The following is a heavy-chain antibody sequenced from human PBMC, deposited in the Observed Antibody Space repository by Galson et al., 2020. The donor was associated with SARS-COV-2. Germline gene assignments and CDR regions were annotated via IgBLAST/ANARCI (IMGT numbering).Heavy chain of an antibody. J-gene: IGHJ6*03. CDR1: GFTFSSYG. Sequence: QLGESLKISCAASGFTFSSYGMHWVRQAPGKGLEWVAVIWYDGSNKYYADSVKDRFTISRDNSKNTLYLQMNSLRAEDTAVYYCAKDLSAFTIFGVVIVMDVWGKGTTVTVSS. CDR3: AKDLSAFTIFGVVIVMDV. D-gene: IGHD3-3*01. CDR2: IWYDGSNK. V-gene: IGHV3-33*06.